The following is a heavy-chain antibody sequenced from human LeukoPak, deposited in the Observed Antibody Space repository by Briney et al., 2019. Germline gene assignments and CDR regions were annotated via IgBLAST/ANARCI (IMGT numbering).Heavy chain of an antibody. CDR3: ASGADSSNYFLYY. V-gene: IGHV4-59*08. CDR1: GGSISSDY. D-gene: IGHD3-22*01. J-gene: IGHJ4*02. CDR2: IYYSGST. Sequence: PSETLSLTCTVSGGSISSDYWSWIRQPPGKGLEWIGYIYYSGSTNYNPSLKSRVTISVDTSKNQFSLRLSSVTAADTAVYYCASGADSSNYFLYYWGQGILVTVSS.